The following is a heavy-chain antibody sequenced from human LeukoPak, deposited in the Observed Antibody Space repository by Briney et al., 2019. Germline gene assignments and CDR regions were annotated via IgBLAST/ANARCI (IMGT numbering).Heavy chain of an antibody. CDR2: ISWNSGSI. D-gene: IGHD3-3*01. CDR3: ARDGYQVPTIFGTFDP. V-gene: IGHV3-9*01. J-gene: IGHJ5*02. Sequence: GGSLRLSCAASGFTFDDYAMHWVRQAPGKGLEWVSGISWNSGSIGYADSVKGRFTISRDNAKNSLYLQMNSLRAEDTAVYYCARDGYQVPTIFGTFDPWGQGTLVTVSS. CDR1: GFTFDDYA.